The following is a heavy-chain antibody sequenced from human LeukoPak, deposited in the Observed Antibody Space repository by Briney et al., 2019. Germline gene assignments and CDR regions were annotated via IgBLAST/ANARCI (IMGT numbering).Heavy chain of an antibody. CDR3: AREFYYYDSSGLDY. Sequence: PGGTLRLSCAASGFTFSRYGMNWVRQAPGKGLEWVSAISGSGGSTYYGDSVKGRFTISRDNSKNTLYLQMNRLRAEDTALYYCAREFYYYDSSGLDYWGQGILVTVSS. CDR2: ISGSGGST. V-gene: IGHV3-23*01. CDR1: GFTFSRYG. D-gene: IGHD3-22*01. J-gene: IGHJ4*02.